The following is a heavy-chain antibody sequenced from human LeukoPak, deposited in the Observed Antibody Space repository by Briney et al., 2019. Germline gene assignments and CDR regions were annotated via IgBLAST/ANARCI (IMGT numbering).Heavy chain of an antibody. V-gene: IGHV3-64*01. CDR1: GFTFSSYA. D-gene: IGHD6-25*01. J-gene: IGHJ6*03. Sequence: GGSLRLSCAASGFTFSSYAMHWVRQAPGKGLEYVSAISSNGGSTYYANSVKGRFTISRDNSKNTLYLQMGSLRAEDTAVYYCARDQTEQRSYYYYYYMDVWGKGTTVTVSS. CDR3: ARDQTEQRSYYYYYYMDV. CDR2: ISSNGGST.